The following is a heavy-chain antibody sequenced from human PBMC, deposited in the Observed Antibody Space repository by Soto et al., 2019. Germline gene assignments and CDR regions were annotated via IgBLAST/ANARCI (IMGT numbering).Heavy chain of an antibody. J-gene: IGHJ4*02. Sequence: ASVKVSCKASGYTFTDYFIHWVRQSPGQGLERMGWINPNTGGTYYAQKFQGRVTMTRDTSFTTAYMELSSLRSDDTAVYYCARRNSGSWFIVVFDYWGQGTLVSVS. V-gene: IGHV1-2*02. CDR3: ARRNSGSWFIVVFDY. D-gene: IGHD6-13*01. CDR2: INPNTGGT. CDR1: GYTFTDYF.